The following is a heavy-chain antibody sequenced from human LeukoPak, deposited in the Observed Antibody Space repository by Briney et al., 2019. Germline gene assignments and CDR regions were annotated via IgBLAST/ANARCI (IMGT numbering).Heavy chain of an antibody. CDR3: AKASIAADDY. CDR2: ISGSGGST. J-gene: IGHJ4*02. D-gene: IGHD6-13*01. CDR1: GFTFSTYA. V-gene: IGHV3-23*01. Sequence: GGSLRLSCAASGFTFSTYAVNWVRQAPGKGLEWVSTISGSGGSTYYADSVKGRFTISRDNSKNTLYLQMNSLRAEDTAVYYCAKASIAADDYWGQGTLVTVSS.